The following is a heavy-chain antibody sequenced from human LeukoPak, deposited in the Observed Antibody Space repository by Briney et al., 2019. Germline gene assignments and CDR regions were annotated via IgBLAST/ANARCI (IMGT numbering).Heavy chain of an antibody. CDR3: ARENGDYVFDY. V-gene: IGHV3-48*01. CDR2: ISSSRSTI. D-gene: IGHD4-17*01. Sequence: VSYISSSRSTIYYAASVKGRFTISRDNAKNSLYLQMNSLRAEDTAVYYCARENGDYVFDYWGQGTLVTVSS. J-gene: IGHJ4*02.